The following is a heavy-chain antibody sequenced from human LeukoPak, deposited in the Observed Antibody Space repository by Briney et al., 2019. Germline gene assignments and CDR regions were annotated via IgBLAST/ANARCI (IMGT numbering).Heavy chain of an antibody. Sequence: GGSLRLSCAASGFTFSTYVMSWVRQAPGKGLEWVSAISGSGSSTYYADSVKGRFTISRDNSKNTLYLQMNSLRAEDTAVYYCAKGHSGWASTGAYWGQGTLVTVSS. V-gene: IGHV3-23*01. CDR1: GFTFSTYV. D-gene: IGHD6-19*01. CDR3: AKGHSGWASTGAY. CDR2: ISGSGSST. J-gene: IGHJ4*02.